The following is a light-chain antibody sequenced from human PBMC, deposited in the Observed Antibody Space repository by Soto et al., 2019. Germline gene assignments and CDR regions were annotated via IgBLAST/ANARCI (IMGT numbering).Light chain of an antibody. J-gene: IGLJ2*01. CDR3: SSYSTSGTVL. CDR1: SRDVGGFSY. V-gene: IGLV2-14*03. Sequence: QSALTQPASVSGSPGQSITISCTGTSRDVGGFSYISWYQQHPGAAPKLIIYDVSSRPSGVSDRFSGSKSGNTASLTISGLQAEDGADYYCSSYSTSGTVLFGGGTKLTVL. CDR2: DVS.